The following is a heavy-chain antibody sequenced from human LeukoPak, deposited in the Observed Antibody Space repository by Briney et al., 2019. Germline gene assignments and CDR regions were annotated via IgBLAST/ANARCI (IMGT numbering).Heavy chain of an antibody. CDR3: ARVRNISSFLDS. Sequence: GGSLRLSCAASGFTFSIYNMNWVRQAPGKGLEWVSSISSSSSYMYYADSMKGRFTISRDNAKNSLYLQMNSLRAEDTAMYYCARVRNISSFLDSWGQGTLVTVSS. V-gene: IGHV3-21*01. J-gene: IGHJ4*02. CDR1: GFTFSIYN. D-gene: IGHD6-6*01. CDR2: ISSSSSYM.